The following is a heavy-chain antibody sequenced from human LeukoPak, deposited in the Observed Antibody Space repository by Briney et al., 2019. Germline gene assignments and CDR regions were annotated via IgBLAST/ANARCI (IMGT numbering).Heavy chain of an antibody. D-gene: IGHD3-10*01. J-gene: IGHJ4*02. Sequence: SETLSLTCTVSGGSIGSDNYYWGWLRQPPGKGLEWIGRIYYSGTTYYNPSLKSRVTISVDTSKNQFSLKLSSVTAADTALYYCAKHYMGSSYNHGLDCWGQGTLVTVSS. CDR1: GGSIGSDNYY. CDR3: AKHYMGSSYNHGLDC. CDR2: IYYSGTT. V-gene: IGHV4-39*01.